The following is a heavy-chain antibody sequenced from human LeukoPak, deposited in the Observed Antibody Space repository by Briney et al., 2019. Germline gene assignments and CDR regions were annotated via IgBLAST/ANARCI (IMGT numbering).Heavy chain of an antibody. J-gene: IGHJ5*02. CDR1: GGSISSYY. V-gene: IGHV4-59*01. CDR2: IYYSGST. CDR3: ARFTPQGYGWGGYNRFDP. Sequence: SETLSLTCTVSGGSISSYYWSWIRQPPGKGLEWIGYIYYSGSTNYNPSLKSRVTISVDTSKNQFSLNLTSVTAADTAVYYCARFTPQGYGWGGYNRFDPWGQGTLVTISS. D-gene: IGHD3-16*01.